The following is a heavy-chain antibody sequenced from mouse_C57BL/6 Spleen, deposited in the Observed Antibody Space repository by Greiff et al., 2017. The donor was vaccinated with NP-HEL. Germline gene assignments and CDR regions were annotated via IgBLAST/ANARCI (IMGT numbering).Heavy chain of an antibody. V-gene: IGHV14-4*01. Sequence: VQLKQSGAELVRPGASVKLSCTASGFNIKDDYMHWVKQRPEQGLEWIGWIDPENGDTEYASKFQGKATITADTSSNTAYLQLSSLTSEDTAVYCCTPYYSNSAGFGDWGQGTLVTVAA. J-gene: IGHJ3*02. CDR3: TPYYSNSAGFGD. CDR1: GFNIKDDY. CDR2: IDPENGDT. D-gene: IGHD2-5*01.